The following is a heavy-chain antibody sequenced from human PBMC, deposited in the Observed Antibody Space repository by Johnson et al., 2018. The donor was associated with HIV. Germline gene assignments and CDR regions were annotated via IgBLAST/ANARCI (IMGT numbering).Heavy chain of an antibody. CDR1: GFTFSRYW. CDR3: ARGGIRGYSYGPGAFDI. CDR2: INSGGST. V-gene: IGHV3-53*01. Sequence: VQLVESGGGLIQPGGSLRLSCAASGFTFSRYWMHWVRQAPGKGLVWVSRINSGGSTYYADSVKGRFTISRDNSKNTLYLQMNSLRAEDTAVYYCARGGIRGYSYGPGAFDIWGQGTMVTVSS. D-gene: IGHD5-18*01. J-gene: IGHJ3*02.